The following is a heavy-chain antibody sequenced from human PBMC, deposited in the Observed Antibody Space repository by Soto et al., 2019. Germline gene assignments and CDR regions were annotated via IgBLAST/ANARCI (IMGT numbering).Heavy chain of an antibody. Sequence: KASETLSLTCTVSGGSISSYYWSWIRQPPGKGLEWIGYIYYSGSTNYNPSLKSRVTISVDTSKNQFSLKLSSVTAADTAVYYCARFPDYGGKSYYYYGMDVWGQGTTVTVSS. J-gene: IGHJ6*02. V-gene: IGHV4-59*01. CDR1: GGSISSYY. CDR2: IYYSGST. CDR3: ARFPDYGGKSYYYYGMDV. D-gene: IGHD4-17*01.